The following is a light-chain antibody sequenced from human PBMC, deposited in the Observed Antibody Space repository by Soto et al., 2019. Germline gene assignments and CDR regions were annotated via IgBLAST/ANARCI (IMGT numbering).Light chain of an antibody. Sequence: LTQSPATLSLSVGERVTLSCRATQGVSVYLAWYQQKPGQVPRLLIYAAFDWQAGVPARFSGSGAGTDFTRTISSLEPEDVAVDYCQQRNDSPWTFGQGTKVDIK. CDR3: QQRNDSPWT. V-gene: IGKV3-11*01. CDR1: QGVSVY. CDR2: AAF. J-gene: IGKJ1*01.